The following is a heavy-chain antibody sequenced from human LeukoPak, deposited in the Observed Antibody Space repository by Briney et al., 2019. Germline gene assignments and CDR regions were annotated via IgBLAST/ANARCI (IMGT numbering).Heavy chain of an antibody. D-gene: IGHD6-13*01. CDR1: GDSVSSNSAT. Sequence: SQTLSLTCAIFGDSVSSNSATWDWIRQSPSRGLEWLGRTYYRSKWYNDYAVSVKSRITINPDTSKNQFSLQLNSVTPEDTAMYYCARENMRGAAAGTYFDYWGQGTLVTVSS. CDR3: ARENMRGAAAGTYFDY. V-gene: IGHV6-1*01. CDR2: TYYRSKWYN. J-gene: IGHJ4*02.